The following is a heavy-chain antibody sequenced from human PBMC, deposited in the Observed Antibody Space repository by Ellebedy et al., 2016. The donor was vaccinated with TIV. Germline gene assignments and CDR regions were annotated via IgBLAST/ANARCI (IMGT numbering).Heavy chain of an antibody. J-gene: IGHJ4*02. Sequence: GESLKISCKSSGYSFSSYWIDWVRQMPGKGLEWMGIIFPGDSETIYRPSFQGQVTFSVDKSISTVSLQWRGLKASDSAIYFCARRRGSGNSAPLDYWGQGTLITVSS. D-gene: IGHD3-10*01. CDR3: ARRRGSGNSAPLDY. V-gene: IGHV5-51*01. CDR1: GYSFSSYW. CDR2: IFPGDSET.